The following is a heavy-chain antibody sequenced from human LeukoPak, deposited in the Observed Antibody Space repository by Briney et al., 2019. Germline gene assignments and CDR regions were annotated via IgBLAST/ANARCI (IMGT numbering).Heavy chain of an antibody. V-gene: IGHV3-74*01. CDR3: VRDVLYYYGAERLFWFDP. J-gene: IGHJ5*02. CDR2: INSDGSST. CDR1: GFTFSNYW. Sequence: PGGSLRLSCAASGFTFSNYWMHWVRQAPGKGLVWVSRINSDGSSTNYADSMKGRFTIFRDNAKNTLYLQMNSLRAEDTAVYYCVRDVLYYYGAERLFWFDPWGQGTLVTVSS. D-gene: IGHD3-10*01.